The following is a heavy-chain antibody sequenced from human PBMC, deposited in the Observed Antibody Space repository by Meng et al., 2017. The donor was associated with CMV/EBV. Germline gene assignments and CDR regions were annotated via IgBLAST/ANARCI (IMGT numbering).Heavy chain of an antibody. CDR2: IYSGGSST. CDR3: AKGGSLRYFDWYPVDY. J-gene: IGHJ4*02. Sequence: GESLKISCAASGFTFSSYAMSWVRQAPGKGLEWVSVIYSGGSSTYYADSVKGRFTIPRDNYKNTLYLQMNSLRAEDTAVYYCAKGGSLRYFDWYPVDYWGQGTLVTVSS. CDR1: GFTFSSYA. V-gene: IGHV3-23*03. D-gene: IGHD3-9*01.